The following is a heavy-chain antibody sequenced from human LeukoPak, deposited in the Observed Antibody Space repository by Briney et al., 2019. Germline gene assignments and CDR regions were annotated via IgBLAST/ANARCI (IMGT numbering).Heavy chain of an antibody. Sequence: ASVKVSCKASGYTFTSYYMHWVRQAPRQGLEWMGMINPSGGSTSYAQKFQGRVTMTRDTSTSTVYMELSSLRSEDTAVFYCAREAPGYCSGGTCSSFDYRGQGTLVTVSS. D-gene: IGHD2-15*01. V-gene: IGHV1-46*01. CDR2: INPSGGST. CDR3: AREAPGYCSGGTCSSFDY. CDR1: GYTFTSYY. J-gene: IGHJ4*02.